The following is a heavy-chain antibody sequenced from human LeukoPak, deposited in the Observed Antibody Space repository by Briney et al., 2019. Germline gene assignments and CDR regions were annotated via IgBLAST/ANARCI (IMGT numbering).Heavy chain of an antibody. Sequence: ASVKVSCKASGGTFSSYAISWVRQAPGQGLEWMGWINPNSGGTNYAQKFQGRVTMTRDTSISTAYMELSRLRAEDTAVYYCAREGYGDFQTRAGFDYWGQGTLVTVSS. V-gene: IGHV1-2*02. CDR1: GGTFSSYA. J-gene: IGHJ4*02. CDR2: INPNSGGT. CDR3: AREGYGDFQTRAGFDY. D-gene: IGHD4-17*01.